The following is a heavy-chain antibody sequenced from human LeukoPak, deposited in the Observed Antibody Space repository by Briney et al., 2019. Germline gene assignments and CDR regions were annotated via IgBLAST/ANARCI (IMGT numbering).Heavy chain of an antibody. V-gene: IGHV1-69*05. J-gene: IGHJ4*02. CDR2: IIPIFGTA. D-gene: IGHD2-21*02. Sequence: SVKVSCKASGGTFSSYAISWVRQAPGQGLEWMARIIPIFGTANYAQKFQGRVTITTDESTSTAYMELSSLRSEDTAVYYCATPAAYCGGDCYAYFDYWGQGTLVTVSS. CDR1: GGTFSSYA. CDR3: ATPAAYCGGDCYAYFDY.